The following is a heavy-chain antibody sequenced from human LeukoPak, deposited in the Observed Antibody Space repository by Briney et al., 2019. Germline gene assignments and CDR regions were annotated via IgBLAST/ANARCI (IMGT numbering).Heavy chain of an antibody. CDR2: FDPEDGET. Sequence: ASVKVSCKVSGYTLTELSMHWVRQAPGKGLEWMGGFDPEDGETIYAQKLQGRVTMTTDTSTSTAYMELRSLRSDDTAVYYCARSSKGSVYEYNIDYWGQGTLVTVSS. J-gene: IGHJ4*02. V-gene: IGHV1-24*01. CDR1: GYTLTELS. D-gene: IGHD5/OR15-5a*01. CDR3: ARSSKGSVYEYNIDY.